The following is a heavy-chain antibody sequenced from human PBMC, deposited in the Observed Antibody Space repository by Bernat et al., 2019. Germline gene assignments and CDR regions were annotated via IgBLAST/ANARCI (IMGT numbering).Heavy chain of an antibody. CDR2: IWYDGSNK. J-gene: IGHJ6*02. CDR3: ARELFGSSWYSDDYYYYGMDV. D-gene: IGHD6-13*01. CDR1: GFTFSSYG. Sequence: QVQLVESGGGLVKPGRSLRLSCAASGFTFSSYGMHWVRQAPGKGLEWVAVIWYDGSNKYYADSVKGRFTISRDNSKNTLYLQMNSLRAEDTAVYYCARELFGSSWYSDDYYYYGMDVWGQGTTVTVSS. V-gene: IGHV3-33*01.